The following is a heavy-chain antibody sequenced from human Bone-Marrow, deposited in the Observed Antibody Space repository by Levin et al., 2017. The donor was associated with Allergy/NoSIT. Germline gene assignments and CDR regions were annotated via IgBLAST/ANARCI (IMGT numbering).Heavy chain of an antibody. CDR3: ARGHGYSSSSRGAFDI. V-gene: IGHV4-34*01. D-gene: IGHD6-6*01. J-gene: IGHJ3*02. CDR1: GGSFSGYY. CDR2: INHSGST. Sequence: SETLSLTCAVYGGSFSGYYWSWIRQPPGKGLEWIGEINHSGSTNYNPSLKSRVTISVDTSKNQFSLKLSSVTAADTAVYYCARGHGYSSSSRGAFDIWGQGTMVTVSS.